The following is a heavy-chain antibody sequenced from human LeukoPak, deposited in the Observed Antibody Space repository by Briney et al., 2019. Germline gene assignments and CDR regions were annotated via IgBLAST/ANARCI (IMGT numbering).Heavy chain of an antibody. D-gene: IGHD1-7*01. J-gene: IGHJ4*02. CDR1: GFTFSSYW. Sequence: QPGGSLRLSCAASGFTFSSYWMHWVRQTPGKGLVWVSRINSDGNSTRYADSVKGRFTISGDNAKNTLYLQMNSLRAEDTAVYYCARPTNYGFDYWGQGTLVTVSS. V-gene: IGHV3-74*01. CDR3: ARPTNYGFDY. CDR2: INSDGNST.